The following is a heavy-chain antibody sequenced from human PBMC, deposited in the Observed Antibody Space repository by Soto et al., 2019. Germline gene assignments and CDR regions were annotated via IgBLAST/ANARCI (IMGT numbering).Heavy chain of an antibody. D-gene: IGHD2-2*01. Sequence: GGSLRLSCAASGFTFSSYSMNWVRQAPGKELEWVSYISSSSSTIYYADSVKGRFTISRDNAKNSLYLQMNSLRAEDTAVYYCARKGYCSSTSCYATSTYYMDVWGKGTTVTVSS. CDR3: ARKGYCSSTSCYATSTYYMDV. CDR2: ISSSSSTI. V-gene: IGHV3-48*01. J-gene: IGHJ6*03. CDR1: GFTFSSYS.